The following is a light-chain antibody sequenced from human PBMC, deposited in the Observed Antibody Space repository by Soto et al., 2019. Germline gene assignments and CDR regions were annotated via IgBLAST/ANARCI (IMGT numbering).Light chain of an antibody. CDR1: QSFSSCY. J-gene: IGKJ3*01. CDR3: QQYGSALFT. CDR2: GAS. Sequence: EIVLTQSPGTLSLSPGERATLSCRASQSFSSCYLAWYQQKPGQAPRLLIYGASSRATGIPDRFSGSGSGTDFTLTISSLEPEDFAVYYCQQYGSALFTFGPGTKVDVK. V-gene: IGKV3-20*01.